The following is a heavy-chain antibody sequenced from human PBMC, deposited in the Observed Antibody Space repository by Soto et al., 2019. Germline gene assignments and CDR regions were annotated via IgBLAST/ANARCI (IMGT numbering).Heavy chain of an antibody. Sequence: LRLSCAASGFTFDDYTMHWVRQAPGKGLEWVSLINWDGGDTYYADSVKGRFTISRDNSKNSLYLQMNSLTTEDTALYYCSKDKPKYYGMDAWGQGTTVTVSS. CDR1: GFTFDDYT. V-gene: IGHV3-43*01. J-gene: IGHJ6*02. CDR3: SKDKPKYYGMDA. CDR2: INWDGGDT.